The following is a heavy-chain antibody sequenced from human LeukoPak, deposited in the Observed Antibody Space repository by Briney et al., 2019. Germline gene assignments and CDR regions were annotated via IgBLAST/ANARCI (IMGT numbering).Heavy chain of an antibody. CDR3: AKAGRYFDWLLDY. D-gene: IGHD3-9*01. Sequence: GGSLRLSCAASGFTFSSYAMSWVRQAPGKGLEWVSGISGSGGSTYYADSVKGRFTVSRDNSKSTLYLQVNSLTADDTAVYYCAKAGRYFDWLLDYWGQGTLVTVSS. V-gene: IGHV3-23*01. J-gene: IGHJ4*02. CDR1: GFTFSSYA. CDR2: ISGSGGST.